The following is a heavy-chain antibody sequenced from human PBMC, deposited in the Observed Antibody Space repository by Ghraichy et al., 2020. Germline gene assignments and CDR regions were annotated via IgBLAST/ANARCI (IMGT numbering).Heavy chain of an antibody. CDR2: IYHSGST. J-gene: IGHJ4*02. V-gene: IGHV4-30-2*01. CDR1: GGSISSGGYS. D-gene: IGHD2-2*01. CDR3: ARSPRVPAALDY. Sequence: SETLSLTCAVSGGSISSGGYSWSWIRQPPGKGLEWIGYIYHSGSTYYNPSLKSRVTISVDRSKNQFSLKLSSVTAADTAVYYCARSPRVPAALDYWGQGTLVTVSS.